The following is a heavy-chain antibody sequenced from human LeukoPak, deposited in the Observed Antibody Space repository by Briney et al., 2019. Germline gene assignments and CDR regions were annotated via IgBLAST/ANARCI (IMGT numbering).Heavy chain of an antibody. CDR2: INHSGST. CDR1: GAFCSGYY. CDR3: ASSTPWIQLWYGRDY. J-gene: IGHJ4*02. V-gene: IGHV4-34*01. Sequence: SETLSPTCAVYGAFCSGYYWSWIRQPPGKGLEWIGEINHSGSTNYNPSLKSRVTISVDTSKNQFSLKLSSVTAADTAVYYCASSTPWIQLWYGRDYWGQGTLVTVSS. D-gene: IGHD5-18*01.